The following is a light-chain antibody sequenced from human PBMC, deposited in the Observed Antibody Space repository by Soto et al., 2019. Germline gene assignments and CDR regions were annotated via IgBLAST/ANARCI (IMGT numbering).Light chain of an antibody. CDR2: AAS. CDR3: QQYNSYPWT. Sequence: DIQMTQSPSSLSASVGDRVTITCRASLPISNYLAWYQQKPGKIPNLLIYAASTLQAGVPSRFRGSVSGTEFTLPISSLQPDDFATYYCQQYNSYPWTFGQGTKVDIK. J-gene: IGKJ1*01. V-gene: IGKV1-27*01. CDR1: LPISNY.